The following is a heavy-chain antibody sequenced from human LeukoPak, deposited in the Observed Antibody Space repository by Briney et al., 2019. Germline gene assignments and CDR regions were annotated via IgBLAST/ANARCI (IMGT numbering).Heavy chain of an antibody. CDR2: ITQEQSER. Sequence: GGALRLSCAASGCTFSTSWMNWVRQAPAKGREGVAMITQEQSEREHVDSVKGRFIISRDNVKSSLYLQMNSLRAEDTAVYYCARGGGDSWGQGTLVTVSS. CDR1: GCTFSTSW. V-gene: IGHV3-7*01. CDR3: ARGGGDS. D-gene: IGHD3-3*01. J-gene: IGHJ4*02.